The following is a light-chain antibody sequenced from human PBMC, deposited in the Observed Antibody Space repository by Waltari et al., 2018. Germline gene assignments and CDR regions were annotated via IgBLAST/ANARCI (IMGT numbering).Light chain of an antibody. Sequence: DIVMTQSPDSLAVSRGERATSDCKSSQSVLYNSDNKNYLAWYQQKPGHPPKLLIYWAPTRESGVPDRFSGSGSGTDFTLTISSLQAEDVALYYCQQYYSIPFTFGPGTKLDIK. CDR2: WAP. CDR3: QQYYSIPFT. CDR1: QSVLYNSDNKNY. J-gene: IGKJ3*01. V-gene: IGKV4-1*01.